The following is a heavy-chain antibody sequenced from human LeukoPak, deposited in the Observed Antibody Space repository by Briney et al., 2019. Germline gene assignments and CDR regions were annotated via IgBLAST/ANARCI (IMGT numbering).Heavy chain of an antibody. V-gene: IGHV3-53*01. Sequence: GGSLRLSCAASGFTVSSKYMSWVRQAPGKGLEWVSTLYSNGNTYYADSVKGRFTISRDTSKNTLSLQMNSLRAEDTAVYYCARDYYDGSAYYSYYEYWGQGTLVPVSS. CDR1: GFTVSSKY. J-gene: IGHJ4*02. D-gene: IGHD3-22*01. CDR3: ARDYYDGSAYYSYYEY. CDR2: LYSNGNT.